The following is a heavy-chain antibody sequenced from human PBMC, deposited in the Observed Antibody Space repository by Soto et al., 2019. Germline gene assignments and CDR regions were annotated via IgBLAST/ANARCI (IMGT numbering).Heavy chain of an antibody. D-gene: IGHD6-19*01. V-gene: IGHV3-48*02. Sequence: QPGGSLRLSCAVSGFTLTTYSMNWVRQAPGKGLGWISFINKNGFTIYYADSVKGRFTISRDYAKNSLYLQMDSLRHEDTAVYYCARGAVTGTSLFDYWGLGTLVTVSS. CDR2: INKNGFTI. J-gene: IGHJ4*02. CDR1: GFTLTTYS. CDR3: ARGAVTGTSLFDY.